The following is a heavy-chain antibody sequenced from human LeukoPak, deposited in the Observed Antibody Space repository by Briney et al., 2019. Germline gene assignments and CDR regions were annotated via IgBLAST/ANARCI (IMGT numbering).Heavy chain of an antibody. CDR1: GGSFSGYY. CDR2: INHSGST. Sequence: SETLSLTCAVYGGSFSGYYWSWIRQPPGKGLEWIGEINHSGSTNYNPSLKSRVTISVDTSKNQFSLKLSSVTAADTAVYYCAVGELSRPVDYWGQGTLVTVSS. CDR3: AVGELSRPVDY. V-gene: IGHV4-34*01. J-gene: IGHJ4*02. D-gene: IGHD3-10*01.